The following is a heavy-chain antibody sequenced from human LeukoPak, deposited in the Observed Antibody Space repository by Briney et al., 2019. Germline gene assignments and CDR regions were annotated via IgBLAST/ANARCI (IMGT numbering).Heavy chain of an antibody. CDR1: GGSISSGSYY. V-gene: IGHV4-61*02. Sequence: SETLSLXCTVSGGSISSGSYYWSWIRQPAGKGLEWIGRIYTSGITNYNPSLKSRVTISVDTSKNQFSLKLSSVTAADTAVYYCARVVVPAAPADWFDPWGQGTLVTVSS. CDR2: IYTSGIT. J-gene: IGHJ5*02. D-gene: IGHD2-2*01. CDR3: ARVVVPAAPADWFDP.